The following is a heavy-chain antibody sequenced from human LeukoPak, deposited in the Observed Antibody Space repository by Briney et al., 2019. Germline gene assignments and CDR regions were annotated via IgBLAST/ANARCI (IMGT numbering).Heavy chain of an antibody. CDR1: GFTFNNYA. CDR2: ISGGGETT. J-gene: IGHJ4*02. V-gene: IGHV3-23*01. CDR3: ARDYADYVGYFFFDY. Sequence: GGSLRLSCAPSGFTFNNYAMNWVRQLPGKGLEGFSSISGGGETTYYADSAKGRFTISRDNSQNTLYLQMNSLRAEDTAVYYCARDYADYVGYFFFDYWGQGTLVTVSS. D-gene: IGHD4-17*01.